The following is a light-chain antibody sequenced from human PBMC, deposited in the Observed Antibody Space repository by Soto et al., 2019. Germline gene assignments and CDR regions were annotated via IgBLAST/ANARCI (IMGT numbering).Light chain of an antibody. CDR1: QGISNY. Sequence: IQLTQSPSSLSASVGDRVTITCRASQGISNYVAWYQQKPGKAPKLLIYAASTLQRGVPSRFSGSGSGTDFTLTLSGLQPEDFGTYYCQQLNLPHTFGQGTKVEIK. CDR2: AAS. V-gene: IGKV1-9*01. CDR3: QQLNLPHT. J-gene: IGKJ2*01.